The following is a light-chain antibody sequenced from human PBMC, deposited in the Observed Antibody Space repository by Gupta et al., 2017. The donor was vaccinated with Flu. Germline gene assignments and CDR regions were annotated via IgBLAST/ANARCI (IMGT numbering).Light chain of an antibody. CDR2: GAS. CDR3: QQRIEWPDT. CDR1: RNITTY. V-gene: IGKV3-11*01. Sequence: GERVTLSCRASRNITTYLAWYQQKPPQAPRLVIYGASNRATGIPARFSGSGSGTDFTLTISSLEPEDFAVYYCQQRIEWPDTFGQGTKLEIK. J-gene: IGKJ2*01.